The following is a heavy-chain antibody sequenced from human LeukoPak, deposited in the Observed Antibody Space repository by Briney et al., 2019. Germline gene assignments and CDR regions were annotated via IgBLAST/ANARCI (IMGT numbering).Heavy chain of an antibody. CDR3: ARSGELLTGDAFDI. J-gene: IGHJ3*02. D-gene: IGHD1-26*01. Sequence: ASVKVSCKAAGYTFTSYGISWVRQAPGQGLEWMGWISAYNGNTNYAQKLQGRVTMTTDTSTSTAYMELSSLRSEDTAVYYCARSGELLTGDAFDIWGQGTMVTVSS. CDR2: ISAYNGNT. V-gene: IGHV1-18*01. CDR1: GYTFTSYG.